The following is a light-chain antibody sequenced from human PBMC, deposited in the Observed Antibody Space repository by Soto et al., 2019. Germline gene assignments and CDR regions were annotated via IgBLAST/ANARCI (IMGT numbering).Light chain of an antibody. CDR3: HMWDSSTVV. Sequence: SYELTQLLSVSVALGQTARVTCGGNNIGSKNVHWYQQKPGQAPVLVIYRDTYRPSGIPERFSGSNSGNTATLTISRAQGGDEADYYCHMWDSSTVVFGGGTKLTVL. V-gene: IGLV3-9*01. CDR1: NIGSKN. CDR2: RDT. J-gene: IGLJ3*02.